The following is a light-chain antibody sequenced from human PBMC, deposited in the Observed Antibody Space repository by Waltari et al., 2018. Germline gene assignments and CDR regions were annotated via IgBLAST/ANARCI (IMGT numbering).Light chain of an antibody. CDR2: GAF. CDR1: QSVSSGW. Sequence: EIVLTQFPATLSFSPGARATLSCRASQSVSSGWLAWFQQKPGQAPRLLIYGAFRRGRGIPDRFRGSESGTDFTLTIRRVDPEDFALYFCQQYGSSPRTFGQGTKVEI. V-gene: IGKV3-20*01. J-gene: IGKJ1*01. CDR3: QQYGSSPRT.